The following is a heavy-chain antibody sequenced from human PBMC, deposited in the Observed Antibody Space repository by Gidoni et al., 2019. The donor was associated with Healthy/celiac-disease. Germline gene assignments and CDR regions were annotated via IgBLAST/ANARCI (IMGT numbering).Heavy chain of an antibody. V-gene: IGHV1-18*01. CDR1: GYTFTSYG. J-gene: IGHJ4*02. CDR2: ISAYNGNT. Sequence: QVQLVQSGAEVKKPGASVKVSCKASGYTFTSYGISWVRQAPGQGLEWMGWISAYNGNTNDAQKLKGRVTMTTDTSTSTAYMEMRSLRSDDTAVYYCARDPDPAYCSSTSCYGLIFDYWGQGTLVTVSS. D-gene: IGHD2-2*01. CDR3: ARDPDPAYCSSTSCYGLIFDY.